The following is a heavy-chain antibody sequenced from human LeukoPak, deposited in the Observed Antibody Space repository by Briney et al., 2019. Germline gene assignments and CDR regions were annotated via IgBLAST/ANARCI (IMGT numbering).Heavy chain of an antibody. V-gene: IGHV4-39*01. D-gene: IGHD3-22*01. CDR2: IYYSGTT. CDR3: AGGRWHYSDSTGYYLDI. Sequence: SETLSLTCTVSGGSIRSTSYYWGWIRQPPGKGLEWIGNIYYSGTTQYKPSLKSRVTISVDTSKNQLSLKPTSVTAADTAVYYCAGGRWHYSDSTGYYLDIWGQGTMVTVSS. CDR1: GGSIRSTSYY. J-gene: IGHJ3*02.